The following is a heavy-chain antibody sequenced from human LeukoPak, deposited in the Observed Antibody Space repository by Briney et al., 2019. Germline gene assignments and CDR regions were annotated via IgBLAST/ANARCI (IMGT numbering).Heavy chain of an antibody. CDR3: ARLQLVRCYFDY. CDR2: ISAYNGNT. Sequence: GASVKVSCKASGYTFTSYGISWVRQAPGQGLEWMGWISAYNGNTNYAQKLQGRVTITTDTSTSAAYMELRSLRSDDTAVYYCARLQLVRCYFDYWGQGTLVTVSS. V-gene: IGHV1-18*01. J-gene: IGHJ4*02. CDR1: GYTFTSYG. D-gene: IGHD6-13*01.